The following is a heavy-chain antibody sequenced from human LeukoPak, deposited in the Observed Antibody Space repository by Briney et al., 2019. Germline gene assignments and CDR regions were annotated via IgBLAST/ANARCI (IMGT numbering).Heavy chain of an antibody. J-gene: IGHJ6*03. CDR2: ISSSSSYI. V-gene: IGHV3-21*01. CDR3: ARDVYSSGWYAAYYYYMDV. Sequence: PGGSLRLSCAASGFTFSSYSMNWVRQAPGKGLEWVSSISSSSSYIYYADSVKGRFTISRDNAKNSLYLQMNSLRAEDTAVYYCARDVYSSGWYAAYYYYMDVWGKGTTVTVSS. CDR1: GFTFSSYS. D-gene: IGHD6-19*01.